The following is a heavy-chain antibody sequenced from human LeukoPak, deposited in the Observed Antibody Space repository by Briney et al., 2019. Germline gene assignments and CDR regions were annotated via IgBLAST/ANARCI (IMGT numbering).Heavy chain of an antibody. CDR3: ARDGYYDSSGYIDY. Sequence: ASVKVSCKASGYTFTSYGISWVRQAPGQGLEWMGWISAYNGNTNYAQKLQGRVTMTTDTSTSTAYMELRSLRSDDAAVYYCARDGYYDSSGYIDYWGQGTLVTVSS. J-gene: IGHJ4*02. CDR2: ISAYNGNT. D-gene: IGHD3-22*01. CDR1: GYTFTSYG. V-gene: IGHV1-18*01.